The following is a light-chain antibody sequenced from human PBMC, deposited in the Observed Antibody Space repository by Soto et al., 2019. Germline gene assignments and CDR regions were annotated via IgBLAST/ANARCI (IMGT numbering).Light chain of an antibody. CDR1: QSISSY. Sequence: DIPMTQSPSSLSASVGDRVTITCRASQSISSYLNWYQQKPGKAPKLLIYAATSLQSGVPSRFSGSGSGTDITLTTTSLQPEDFATYYCQQSYSTSPITFGQWTRLEIK. CDR2: AAT. CDR3: QQSYSTSPIT. V-gene: IGKV1-39*01. J-gene: IGKJ5*01.